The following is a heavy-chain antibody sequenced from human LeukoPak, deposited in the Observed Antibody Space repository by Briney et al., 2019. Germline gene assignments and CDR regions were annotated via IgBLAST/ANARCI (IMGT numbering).Heavy chain of an antibody. CDR1: GGSISSSNW. CDR3: ARLRQWFPYRYWYFDL. J-gene: IGHJ2*01. V-gene: IGHV4-4*02. CDR2: IYHSGST. Sequence: PSETLSLTCAVSGGSISSSNWWSWVRQPPGKGLEWIGEIYHSGSTNYNPSLKSRVTISVDKSKNQFSLKLSSVTAADTAVYYCARLRQWFPYRYWYFDLWGRGTLVTVSS. D-gene: IGHD3-22*01.